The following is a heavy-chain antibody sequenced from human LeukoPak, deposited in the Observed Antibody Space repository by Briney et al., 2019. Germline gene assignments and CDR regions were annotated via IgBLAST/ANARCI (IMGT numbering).Heavy chain of an antibody. CDR2: VFTGGNT. CDR3: ARGVSTIFNPYSYYMDV. D-gene: IGHD5/OR15-5a*01. J-gene: IGHJ6*03. CDR1: GGSISSYY. Sequence: SETLSLTCTLSGGSISSYYWSWIRQPAGKGLEWIGRVFTGGNTYYSPSLKSRVTMSLGTSKNQVSLNLSSVTAADTAVYYCARGVSTIFNPYSYYMDVWGKGTTVTVSS. V-gene: IGHV4-4*07.